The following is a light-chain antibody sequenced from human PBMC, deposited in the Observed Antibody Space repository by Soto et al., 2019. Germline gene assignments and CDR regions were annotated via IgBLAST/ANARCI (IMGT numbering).Light chain of an antibody. J-gene: IGKJ1*01. Sequence: EIVMTKSPATLSVSPGERATLSCRASQSVPSNLAGYQQKRGQAPRLLIYGASTRATGIPARFSGSGSGTVFTLTISSLKSEDFAVDYCQQYNKWPSWTFGRGTKRESK. CDR1: QSVPSN. CDR2: GAS. V-gene: IGKV3-15*01. CDR3: QQYNKWPSWT.